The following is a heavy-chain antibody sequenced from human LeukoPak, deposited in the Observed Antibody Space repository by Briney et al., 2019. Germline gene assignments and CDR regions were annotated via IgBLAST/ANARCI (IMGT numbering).Heavy chain of an antibody. J-gene: IGHJ4*02. Sequence: GGSLRLSCAASGFTFSSYGMHWVHQAPGKGLEWGAFIRYDGSNTYYADSVKGRFTISRDNSKNTLYLQMNSLRAEDTAVYYCAKDRGRGYSYGYADYWGQGTLVTVSS. V-gene: IGHV3-30*02. CDR3: AKDRGRGYSYGYADY. CDR1: GFTFSSYG. CDR2: IRYDGSNT. D-gene: IGHD5-18*01.